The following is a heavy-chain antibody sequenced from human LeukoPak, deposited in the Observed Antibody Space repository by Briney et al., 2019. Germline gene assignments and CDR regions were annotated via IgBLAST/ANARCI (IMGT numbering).Heavy chain of an antibody. V-gene: IGHV3-64*01. Sequence: GGSLRLSCAASGFTFSSYAMHWVRQAPRKGLEYVSAISSNGGSTYYANSVKGRFTISRDNSKNTLYLQMGSLRVEDMAVYYCARVARDSSGYYYDYWGQGTLVTVSS. CDR2: ISSNGGST. J-gene: IGHJ4*02. CDR3: ARVARDSSGYYYDY. CDR1: GFTFSSYA. D-gene: IGHD3-22*01.